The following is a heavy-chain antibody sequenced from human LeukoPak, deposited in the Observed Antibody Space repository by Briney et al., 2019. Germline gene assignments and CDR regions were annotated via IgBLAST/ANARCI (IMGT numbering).Heavy chain of an antibody. CDR3: ASTFGVVTRGAFDI. J-gene: IGHJ3*02. Sequence: AGGSLRLSCAASGFTFSSYSMNWVRQAPGKGLEWVSYISSSSSTIYYADSVKGRFTISRDNAKNSLYLQMNSLRAEDTAVYYCASTFGVVTRGAFDIWGQGTMVTVSS. V-gene: IGHV3-48*01. CDR1: GFTFSSYS. D-gene: IGHD3-3*01. CDR2: ISSSSSTI.